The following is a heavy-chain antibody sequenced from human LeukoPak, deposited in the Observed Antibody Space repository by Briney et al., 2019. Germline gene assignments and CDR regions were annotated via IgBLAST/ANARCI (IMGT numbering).Heavy chain of an antibody. J-gene: IGHJ4*02. D-gene: IGHD5-24*01. CDR3: ARRVLRDGYNSDFDY. Sequence: SETLSLTCTVSGGSISSYYWSWIRQPPGKGLEWIGYIYYSGSTNYNPSLKSRVTISVDTSKNQFSLKLSSVTAADTAVYYCARRVLRDGYNSDFDYWGQGTLVTVSS. V-gene: IGHV4-59*01. CDR2: IYYSGST. CDR1: GGSISSYY.